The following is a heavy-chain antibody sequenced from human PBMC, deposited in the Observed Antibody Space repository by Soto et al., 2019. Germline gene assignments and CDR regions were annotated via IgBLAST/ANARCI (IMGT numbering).Heavy chain of an antibody. Sequence: PGGSLRLSCAASGFTFSSYAMSWVRQAPGKGLVWVSAINSGGGSTYYADSVKGRFTISRDNAKNTLYLQMNSLRAEDTAVYYCVRGEGGWETYWGQGTLVTVSS. D-gene: IGHD6-19*01. V-gene: IGHV3-23*01. CDR1: GFTFSSYA. J-gene: IGHJ4*02. CDR3: VRGEGGWETY. CDR2: INSGGGST.